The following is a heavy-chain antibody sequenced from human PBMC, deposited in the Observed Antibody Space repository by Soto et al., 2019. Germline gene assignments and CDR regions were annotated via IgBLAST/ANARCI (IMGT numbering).Heavy chain of an antibody. V-gene: IGHV3-21*01. CDR1: GFTFSSYS. D-gene: IGHD3-10*01. CDR3: ASIPGGFGELAPDY. CDR2: ISSSSSYI. Sequence: EVQLVESGGGLVKPGGSLRLSCAASGFTFSSYSMNWVRQAPGKGLEWVSSISSSSSYIYYADSVKGRFTISRDNAKNSLYLQMNSLRAEDTAVYYCASIPGGFGELAPDYWGQGTLVTVSS. J-gene: IGHJ4*02.